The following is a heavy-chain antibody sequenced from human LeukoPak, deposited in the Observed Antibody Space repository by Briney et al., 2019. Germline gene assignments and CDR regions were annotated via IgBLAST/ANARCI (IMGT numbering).Heavy chain of an antibody. CDR1: GFTFDDYG. V-gene: IGHV3-20*04. Sequence: PGGSLRLSCAASGFTFDDYGVSWVRQAPGKGLEWVSGINWNGGSTGYADSVKGRFTISRDNSKNTLYLQMNSLRAEDTAVYYCAKVGGVYCGGDCYSFDLFESYFDYWGQGTLVTVSS. J-gene: IGHJ4*02. CDR3: AKVGGVYCGGDCYSFDLFESYFDY. D-gene: IGHD2-21*02. CDR2: INWNGGST.